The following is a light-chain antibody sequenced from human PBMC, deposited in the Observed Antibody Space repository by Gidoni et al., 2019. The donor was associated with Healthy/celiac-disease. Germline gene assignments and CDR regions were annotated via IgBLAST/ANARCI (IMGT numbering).Light chain of an antibody. CDR3: QSYDSNLSGVV. V-gene: IGLV1-40*01. CDR1: SSNIGAGYD. CDR2: GNS. J-gene: IGLJ2*01. Sequence: QSVLTQPPSVSGAPGQRVTISCTGSSSNIGAGYDVHWYQQLPGTAPKLLIYGNSNRPSGVPDRFSGSKSGTSASLAITGLQAEDEADYYCQSYDSNLSGVVFGGGTKLTGL.